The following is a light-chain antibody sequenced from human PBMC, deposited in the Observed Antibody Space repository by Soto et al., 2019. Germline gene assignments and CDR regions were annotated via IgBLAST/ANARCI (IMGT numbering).Light chain of an antibody. CDR1: SSDIGATYD. Sequence: QPVLTQPPSVSGAPGQRVTISCTGSSSDIGATYDIHWYQQLPGTGPKLLIYGTSHRPSGVPDRFYGSKSGTSASLAVTGLQAEDEAYYYCQSYDRTLNIWVFGGGTKVTVL. CDR2: GTS. J-gene: IGLJ3*02. V-gene: IGLV1-40*01. CDR3: QSYDRTLNIWV.